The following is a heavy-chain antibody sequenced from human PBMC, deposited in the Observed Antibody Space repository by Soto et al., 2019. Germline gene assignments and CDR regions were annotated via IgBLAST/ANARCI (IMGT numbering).Heavy chain of an antibody. CDR2: IFHTGST. Sequence: TLSLTCTVSGGSISSSSYYWGWIRQPPGKGLEWIGHIFHTGSTYSNPSLKSRVTMSVDTSKNQFSLSLSSVTATDTAVYYCARRRIVVATDFDFWGQGTLVTVSS. CDR1: GGSISSSSYY. V-gene: IGHV4-39*01. CDR3: ARRRIVVATDFDF. D-gene: IGHD1-26*01. J-gene: IGHJ4*02.